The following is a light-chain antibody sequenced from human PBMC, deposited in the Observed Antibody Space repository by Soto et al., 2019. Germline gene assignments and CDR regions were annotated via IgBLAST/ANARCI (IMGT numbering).Light chain of an antibody. CDR1: SSDVGGYNY. CDR3: CSYAGNYSWV. Sequence: QSALTQPRSVSGSPGQSVTISCTGTSSDVGGYNYVSWYQQPPGKAPKVLIYDVSARPSGVPDRFSGSKSGNAASLTISGLQAEDEGDYYCCSYAGNYSWVFGGGTKLTVL. CDR2: DVS. V-gene: IGLV2-11*01. J-gene: IGLJ3*02.